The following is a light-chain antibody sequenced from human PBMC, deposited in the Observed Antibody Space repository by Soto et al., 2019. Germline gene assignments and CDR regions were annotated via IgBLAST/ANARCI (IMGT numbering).Light chain of an antibody. J-gene: IGLJ1*01. Sequence: QSVLTQPPSVSGAPGQRVTISCTGSSSNIGAGYDVHWYQQLPGPAPKLLIYGNSNRPSGVPDRFSGSKSGTLASLAITGLQAEDEADYYCQSYDSSLGYVFGTGTKLTVL. V-gene: IGLV1-40*01. CDR1: SSNIGAGYD. CDR3: QSYDSSLGYV. CDR2: GNS.